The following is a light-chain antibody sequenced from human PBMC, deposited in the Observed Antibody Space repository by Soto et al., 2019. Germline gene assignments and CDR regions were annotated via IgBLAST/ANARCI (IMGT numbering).Light chain of an antibody. J-gene: IGKJ1*01. Sequence: EIVLTQSTGTLSLSPGARATLSCRPSESVSVKYIAWYQQKPGQAPRLLIYGTFNRASGVPDRFSGSASGTDFTLTISRLEPDDFAMYYCQQYGSSPQTFGHGTKVEIK. CDR1: ESVSVKY. CDR2: GTF. V-gene: IGKV3-20*01. CDR3: QQYGSSPQT.